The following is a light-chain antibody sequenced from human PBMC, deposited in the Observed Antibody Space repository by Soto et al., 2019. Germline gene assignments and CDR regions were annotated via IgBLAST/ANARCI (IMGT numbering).Light chain of an antibody. Sequence: IVLTQSPGTLSLSPGERATLSCRARQSVSSSFLAWYQQKPGQAPRLLIYGASDRATGIPDRFRGSGSGTDFTLTITRLEPEDFAVYYCQQYDSSPRTFGQGTKVDIK. CDR1: QSVSSSF. CDR2: GAS. CDR3: QQYDSSPRT. J-gene: IGKJ1*01. V-gene: IGKV3-20*01.